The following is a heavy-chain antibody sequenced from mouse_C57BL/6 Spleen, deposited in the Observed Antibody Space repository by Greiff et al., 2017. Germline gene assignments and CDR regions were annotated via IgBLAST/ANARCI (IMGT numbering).Heavy chain of an antibody. Sequence: QVQLQQSGPELVKPGASVKISCKASGYSFTSSYIHWVKQRPGQGLEWIGWIYPGSGNTKYNEKFKGKATLTADTSSSTAYMQLSSLTSEDSAVYYCARSNYGYDAWFAYWGQGTLVTVSA. CDR2: IYPGSGNT. D-gene: IGHD2-2*01. J-gene: IGHJ3*01. V-gene: IGHV1-66*01. CDR1: GYSFTSSY. CDR3: ARSNYGYDAWFAY.